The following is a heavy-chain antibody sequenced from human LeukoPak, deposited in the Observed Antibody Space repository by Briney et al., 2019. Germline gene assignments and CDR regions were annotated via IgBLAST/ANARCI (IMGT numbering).Heavy chain of an antibody. CDR3: AKPHGSGIDGVY. Sequence: GGSLRLSCAASGFTVSSNYMSWVRQAPGKGLEWVSVIYSGGSAYYADSVKGRFTISRDNSKNTLYLQMNSLRAEDTAVYYCAKPHGSGIDGVYWGQGTLVTVSS. V-gene: IGHV3-66*04. D-gene: IGHD3-10*01. J-gene: IGHJ4*02. CDR2: IYSGGSA. CDR1: GFTVSSNY.